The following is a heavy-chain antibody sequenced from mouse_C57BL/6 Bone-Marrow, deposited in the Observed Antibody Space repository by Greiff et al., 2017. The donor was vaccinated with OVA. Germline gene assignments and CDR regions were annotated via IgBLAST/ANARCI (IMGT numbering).Heavy chain of an antibody. J-gene: IGHJ2*01. CDR1: GYTFTSYT. D-gene: IGHD3-1*01. V-gene: IGHV1-4*01. CDR3: ARPSPRYFDY. CDR2: INPSSGYT. Sequence: VQLQQSGAELARPGASVKMSCKAPGYTFTSYTMHWVKQRPGQGLEWIGYINPSSGYTKYNQKFKDKATLTADKSSSTAYMQLSSLTSEDSAVYYCARPSPRYFDYWGQGTTLTVSS.